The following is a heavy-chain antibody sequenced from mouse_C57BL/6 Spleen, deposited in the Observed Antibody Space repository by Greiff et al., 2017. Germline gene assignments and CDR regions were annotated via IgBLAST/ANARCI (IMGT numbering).Heavy chain of an antibody. CDR1: GFTFSSYA. J-gene: IGHJ4*01. D-gene: IGHD1-1*02. CDR2: ISDGGSYT. Sequence: DVKLVESGGGLVKPGGSLKLSCAASGFTFSSYAMSWVRQTPEKRLEWVATISDGGSYTSYPENVKGRCTISRDNAKNNLYLQMSHLKSEDTAMYYCARDRGWGGAMDYWGQGTTVTVSS. V-gene: IGHV5-4*01. CDR3: ARDRGWGGAMDY.